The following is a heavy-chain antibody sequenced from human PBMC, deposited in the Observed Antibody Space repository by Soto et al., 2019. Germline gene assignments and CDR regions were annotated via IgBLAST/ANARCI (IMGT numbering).Heavy chain of an antibody. J-gene: IGHJ4*02. CDR1: GYTFTSHG. D-gene: IGHD2-2*01. CDR3: ARTYCSSARCYSDY. CDR2: ISAYNGNT. Sequence: QVQLVQSGAEVKKPGASGKVSCKTSGYTFTSHGISWVRQAPGQGLEWMGWISAYNGNTNYAQKLQGRVTMTTDTPTSTAYMELRSLRSDDTAVYYCARTYCSSARCYSDYWGQGTLVTVSS. V-gene: IGHV1-18*04.